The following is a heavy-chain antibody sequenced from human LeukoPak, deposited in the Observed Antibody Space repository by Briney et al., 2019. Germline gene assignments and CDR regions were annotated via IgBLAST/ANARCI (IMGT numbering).Heavy chain of an antibody. CDR3: ARYHSSGWYNWFDP. J-gene: IGHJ5*02. D-gene: IGHD6-19*01. V-gene: IGHV1-8*01. Sequence: ASVKVSCKASGYTFTSYDINWVRQATGQGLEWMGIINPSGGSTSYAQKFQGRVTMTRNTSISTAYMELSSLRSEDTAAYYCARYHSSGWYNWFDPWGQGTLVSVSS. CDR2: INPSGGST. CDR1: GYTFTSYD.